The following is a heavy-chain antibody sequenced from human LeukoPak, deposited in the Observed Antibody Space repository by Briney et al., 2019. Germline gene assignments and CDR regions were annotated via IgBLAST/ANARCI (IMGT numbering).Heavy chain of an antibody. J-gene: IGHJ5*02. V-gene: IGHV3-7*04. CDR3: AGGYSSSWYRFDP. D-gene: IGHD6-13*01. CDR1: GFTLSNYW. Sequence: PGGSLRLSCAASGFTLSNYWMNWVRQAPGKGLEWVANIKEDESEKYYVDSVKGRFTISRDNAKNSLYLQMNSLRAEDTAVYYCAGGYSSSWYRFDPWGQGTLVTVSS. CDR2: IKEDESEK.